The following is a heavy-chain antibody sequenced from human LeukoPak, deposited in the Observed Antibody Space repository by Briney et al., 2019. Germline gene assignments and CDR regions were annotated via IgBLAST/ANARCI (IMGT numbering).Heavy chain of an antibody. D-gene: IGHD3-22*01. CDR1: GGSISSSSYY. Sequence: PSETLSLTCTVSGGSISSSSYYWGWIRQPPGKGLEWIGSIYYSGSTYYNPSLKSRVTISVDTSKNQFSLKLSSVTAADTAVYYCARAGGYYDSSGYPDGDFDYWGQGTLVTVSS. CDR3: ARAGGYYDSSGYPDGDFDY. J-gene: IGHJ4*02. CDR2: IYYSGST. V-gene: IGHV4-39*07.